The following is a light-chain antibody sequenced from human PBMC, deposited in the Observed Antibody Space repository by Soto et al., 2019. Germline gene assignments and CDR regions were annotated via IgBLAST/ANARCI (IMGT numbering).Light chain of an antibody. Sequence: DIQMTQSPSSLSASVGDRVTITCRASKTIDKYLNWYQEKPGKAPKLLIYTTSTLQSEVPSRFSGSGSETDFTLTISSLQPEDFASYYCHQSYSTPLTFGGGTKVEIK. CDR3: HQSYSTPLT. J-gene: IGKJ4*01. CDR2: TTS. V-gene: IGKV1-39*01. CDR1: KTIDKY.